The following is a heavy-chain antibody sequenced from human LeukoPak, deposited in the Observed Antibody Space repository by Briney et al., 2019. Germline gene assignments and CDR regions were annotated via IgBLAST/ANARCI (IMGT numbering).Heavy chain of an antibody. CDR3: ARALDIVLMVYARGRNWFDP. Sequence: GASVKVSCKASGYTFTGYYMHWVGQAPGQGLEWMGWINPNSGGTNYAQKFQGRVTMTRDTSISTAYMELSRLRSDDTAVYYCARALDIVLMVYARGRNWFDPWGQGTLVTVSS. D-gene: IGHD2-8*01. V-gene: IGHV1-2*02. CDR2: INPNSGGT. J-gene: IGHJ5*02. CDR1: GYTFTGYY.